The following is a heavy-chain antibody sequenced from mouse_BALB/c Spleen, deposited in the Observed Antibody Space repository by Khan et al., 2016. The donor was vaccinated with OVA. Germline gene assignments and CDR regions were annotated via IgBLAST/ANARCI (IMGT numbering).Heavy chain of an antibody. J-gene: IGHJ4*01. Sequence: EVQLQESGPGLVKPSQSLSLTCTVTGYSITSGYAWNWIRQFPGNKLEWMGYISYSGSTSYNPSLRSRISLTRDTSKNQFFLQLNSVTPEDTATYYCARKNYYGYAMDYWGQGTSVTVSS. D-gene: IGHD1-1*01. CDR2: ISYSGST. CDR1: GYSITSGYA. CDR3: ARKNYYGYAMDY. V-gene: IGHV3-2*02.